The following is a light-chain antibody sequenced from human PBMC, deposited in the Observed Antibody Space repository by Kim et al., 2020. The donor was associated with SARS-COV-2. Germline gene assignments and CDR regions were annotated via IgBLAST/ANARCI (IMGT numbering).Light chain of an antibody. CDR3: QSYDSSLSGWV. V-gene: IGLV1-40*01. J-gene: IGLJ3*02. CDR1: SSNSGAGYD. Sequence: RVNIACTGSSSNSGAGYDVHWYQQLPGTAPKLLIYGNSNRPSGVPDRFSGSKSGTSASLAITGLQAEDEADYYCQSYDSSLSGWVFGGGTKVTVL. CDR2: GNS.